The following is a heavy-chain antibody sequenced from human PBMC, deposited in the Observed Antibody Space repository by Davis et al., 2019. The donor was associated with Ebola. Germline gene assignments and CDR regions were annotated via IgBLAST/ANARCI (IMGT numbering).Heavy chain of an antibody. CDR1: GFTFSSYW. CDR3: AKGVGFGWYLDL. Sequence: GGSLRLSCAASGFTFSSYWMSWVRQAPGKGLEWVSAISDNGGDIYYAGSVKGRFTISRDNSRNTLYLQMNNLRVEDTAVYYCAKGVGFGWYLDLWGRGTLVTVSS. J-gene: IGHJ2*01. V-gene: IGHV3-23*01. D-gene: IGHD3-16*01. CDR2: ISDNGGDI.